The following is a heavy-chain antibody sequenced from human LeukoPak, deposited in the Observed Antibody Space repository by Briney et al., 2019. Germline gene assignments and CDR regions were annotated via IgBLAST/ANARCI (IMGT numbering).Heavy chain of an antibody. CDR3: ASSLNHSYCGGDCYLI. V-gene: IGHV1-69*17. CDR2: IIPIFGIA. Sequence: SVTVSFKASGGTFINYATSWVRQAPGQGLEWMGRIIPIFGIANYAQKFQGRVTITADKSTSTAYMELSSLRYEDTAVYYCASSLNHSYCGGDCYLIWGQGTLVTVSS. D-gene: IGHD2-21*02. CDR1: GGTFINYA. J-gene: IGHJ4*02.